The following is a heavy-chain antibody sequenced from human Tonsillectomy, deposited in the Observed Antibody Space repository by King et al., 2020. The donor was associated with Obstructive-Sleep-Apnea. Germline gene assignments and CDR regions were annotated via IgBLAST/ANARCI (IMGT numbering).Heavy chain of an antibody. D-gene: IGHD3-10*01. CDR1: GYTFTGYY. CDR2: INPNSGGT. Sequence: VQLVQSGAEVKKPGASVKVSCKASGYTFTGYYMHWVRQAPGQGLEWMGWINPNSGGTNYAQKFQGRVTMTRDTSISTAYMELSRLRSDDTAGYYCARDASSYYCSGSGSPRFEYWGQGTLVTVSS. J-gene: IGHJ4*02. CDR3: ARDASSYYCSGSGSPRFEY. V-gene: IGHV1-2*02.